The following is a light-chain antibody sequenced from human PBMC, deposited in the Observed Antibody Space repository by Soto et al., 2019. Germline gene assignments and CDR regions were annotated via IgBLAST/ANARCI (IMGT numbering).Light chain of an antibody. Sequence: IQLTQSPSSLSASVGDRVTVTCRASQGISSCLAWYQQKPGKAPDLLIHAASTLQSGVPSSFSGCGSGTDFTLTISSLQPADFATYYCQKYNSAPRTFGQGTKVEIK. CDR3: QKYNSAPRT. CDR2: AAS. V-gene: IGKV1-9*01. CDR1: QGISSC. J-gene: IGKJ1*01.